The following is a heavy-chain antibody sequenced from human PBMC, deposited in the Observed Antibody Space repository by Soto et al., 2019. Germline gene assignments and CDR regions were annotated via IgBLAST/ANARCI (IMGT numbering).Heavy chain of an antibody. J-gene: IGHJ6*02. CDR2: ISYDRNNK. CDR1: EFTFSNYA. V-gene: IGHV3-30*03. Sequence: GGSLRLSCAASEFTFSNYAMHWVRQPPGKGLQWLAVISYDRNNKYYADSVEGRFTISRDNAKNSLYLQMNSLRAEDTAVYYCARLNSYYYGMDVWGQGTTVTVSS. CDR3: ARLNSYYYGMDV.